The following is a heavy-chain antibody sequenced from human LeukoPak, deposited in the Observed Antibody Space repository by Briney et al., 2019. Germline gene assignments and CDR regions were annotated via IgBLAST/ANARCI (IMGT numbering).Heavy chain of an antibody. CDR1: GYTFTSYG. Sequence: ASVKVSCKASGYTFTSYGISWVRQDPGQGLEWMGWISAYNGNTNYAQKLQGRVTMTTDTSTSTAYMELRGLRSDDTAVYYCARDMVRGVSDYWGQGTLVTVSS. V-gene: IGHV1-18*01. CDR2: ISAYNGNT. CDR3: ARDMVRGVSDY. J-gene: IGHJ4*02. D-gene: IGHD3-10*01.